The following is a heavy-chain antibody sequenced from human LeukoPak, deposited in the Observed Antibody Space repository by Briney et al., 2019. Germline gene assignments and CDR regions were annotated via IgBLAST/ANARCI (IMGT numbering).Heavy chain of an antibody. CDR2: VTGDGATT. Sequence: PGGSLRLSCAASGFTFSGNGMSWVRQAPGKGPEWVSGVTGDGATTYYADSVKGRFTISRDNSKNTVYLQTNSLRAEDTAFYYCAKMQGYFDYCSQGTLVSASA. V-gene: IGHV3-23*01. CDR1: GFTFSGNG. J-gene: IGHJ4*02. CDR3: AKMQGYFDY.